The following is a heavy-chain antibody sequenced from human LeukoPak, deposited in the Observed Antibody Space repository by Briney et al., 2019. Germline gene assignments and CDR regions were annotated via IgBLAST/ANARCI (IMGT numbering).Heavy chain of an antibody. CDR2: ISSCGSTI. Sequence: GGSLRLSCAASGFTFSSYEMNWVRQAPGKGLEWVSYISSCGSTIYYADSVKGRFTISRDNAKNSLYLQMNSLRAEDTAVYYCARDQLLAPYYYCGMDVWGQGNTVTVS. CDR3: ARDQLLAPYYYCGMDV. V-gene: IGHV3-48*03. J-gene: IGHJ6*02. CDR1: GFTFSSYE. D-gene: IGHD2-2*01.